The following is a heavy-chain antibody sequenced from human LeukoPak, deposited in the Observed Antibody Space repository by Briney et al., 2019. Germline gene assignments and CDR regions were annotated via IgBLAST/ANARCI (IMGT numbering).Heavy chain of an antibody. V-gene: IGHV1-24*01. CDR1: GYTLTELS. CDR3: AMVQGRSIVVVTAKIYRFDY. CDR2: FDPEDGET. J-gene: IGHJ4*02. Sequence: ASVKVSCKVSGYTLTELSMHWVRQAPGKGLEWMGGFDPEDGETIYAQKFQGRVTMTEDTSTDTAYMELSSLRSEDTAVYYCAMVQGRSIVVVTAKIYRFDYWGQGTLVTVSS. D-gene: IGHD2-21*02.